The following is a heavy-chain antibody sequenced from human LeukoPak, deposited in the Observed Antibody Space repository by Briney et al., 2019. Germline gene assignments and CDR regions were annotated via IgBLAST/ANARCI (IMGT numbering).Heavy chain of an antibody. Sequence: PGGSLRLSCAASGFTFSSYSMNWVRQAPGKGLEWVAVISYDGSNKYYADSVKGRFTISRDNSKNTLYLQMNSLRAEDTAVYYCAKVYLNREFDYWGQGTLVTVSS. D-gene: IGHD2-2*02. V-gene: IGHV3-30*18. J-gene: IGHJ4*02. CDR2: ISYDGSNK. CDR3: AKVYLNREFDY. CDR1: GFTFSSYS.